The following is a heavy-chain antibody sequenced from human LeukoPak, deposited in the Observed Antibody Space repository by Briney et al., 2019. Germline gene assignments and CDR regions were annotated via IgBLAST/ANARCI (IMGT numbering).Heavy chain of an antibody. CDR2: IYNSGST. Sequence: SETLSLTCTVSGGSISSSNYHWSWIRQPPGKGLEWIGYIYNSGSTYYNPSLKSRVTISVDTSKNQFSLRLSSVTAADAAVYYCVRDRELNYWGQGTLVTVSS. J-gene: IGHJ4*02. CDR3: VRDRELNY. D-gene: IGHD1-26*01. CDR1: GGSISSSNYH. V-gene: IGHV4-61*01.